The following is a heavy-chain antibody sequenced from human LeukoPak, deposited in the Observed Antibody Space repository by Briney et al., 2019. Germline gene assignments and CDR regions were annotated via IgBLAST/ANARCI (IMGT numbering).Heavy chain of an antibody. CDR2: IGTAGDT. CDR3: ARADLRGYSLHY. Sequence: PGGSLRLSCAASGFTLSNYDMHWVRQVIGKGLEWVSGIGTAGDTYYGGSVKGRFSSSRENAKNFLYLQMNSLRAGDTAVYYSARADLRGYSLHYWGRGTLVTVSS. CDR1: GFTLSNYD. V-gene: IGHV3-13*01. D-gene: IGHD5-18*01. J-gene: IGHJ4*02.